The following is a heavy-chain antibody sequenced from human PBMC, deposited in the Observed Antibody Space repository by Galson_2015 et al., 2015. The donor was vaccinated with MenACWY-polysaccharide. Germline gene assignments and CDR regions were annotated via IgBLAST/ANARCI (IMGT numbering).Heavy chain of an antibody. CDR3: ARGGRAVSNRNWFDP. J-gene: IGHJ5*02. CDR1: VDSITSGGYF. Sequence: TLSLTCTVSVDSITSGGYFWGWIRQPPGEGLEGMASISYDGGTYYNPSLKGRVTISVDTPKNPFSLKLNSVTAADTAVYYCARGGRAVSNRNWFDPWGQGTLVTVSS. V-gene: IGHV4-31*03. D-gene: IGHD3-16*01. CDR2: ISYDGGT.